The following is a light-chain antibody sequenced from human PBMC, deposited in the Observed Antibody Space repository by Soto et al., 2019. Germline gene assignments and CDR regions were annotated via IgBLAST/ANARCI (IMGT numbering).Light chain of an antibody. V-gene: IGKV1-39*01. Sequence: IHMTQSPSSLSASVGDRVTITCRASQRITTYLNWYQQKPGKAPKLLISTAATWQGGVPSRFSGCGSGTDFTLTITTLQPEDFATYFCQQSYSTPYTFGQGTKLEIK. CDR2: TAA. J-gene: IGKJ2*01. CDR1: QRITTY. CDR3: QQSYSTPYT.